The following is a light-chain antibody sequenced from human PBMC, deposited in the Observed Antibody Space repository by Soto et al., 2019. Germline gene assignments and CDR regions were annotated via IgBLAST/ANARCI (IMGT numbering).Light chain of an antibody. V-gene: IGKV3-15*01. CDR3: QHYSKWPPT. J-gene: IGKJ3*01. CDR2: YAS. Sequence: EMVMTQSPATLSVSPGERVTLSCRASESVHRNLAWYQQKPGQGPSLLIYYASTRATGVPDRFTASGSGTEFTLTISSLQSEDSGVYHCQHYSKWPPTFAPWTKVEIK. CDR1: ESVHRN.